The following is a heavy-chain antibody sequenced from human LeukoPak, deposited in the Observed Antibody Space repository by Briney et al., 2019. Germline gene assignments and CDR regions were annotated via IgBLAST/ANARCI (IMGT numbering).Heavy chain of an antibody. J-gene: IGHJ4*02. D-gene: IGHD3-10*01. CDR1: GGSFSGYY. V-gene: IGHV4-34*01. CDR2: INHSGST. CDR3: ARGRRYYYGSGSYYCDY. Sequence: SETLSPTCAVYGGSFSGYYWSWIRQPPGKGLEWIGEINHSGSTNYNPSLKSRVTISVDTSKNQFSLRLSSVTAADTAVYYCARGRRYYYGSGSYYCDYWGQGTLVTVSS.